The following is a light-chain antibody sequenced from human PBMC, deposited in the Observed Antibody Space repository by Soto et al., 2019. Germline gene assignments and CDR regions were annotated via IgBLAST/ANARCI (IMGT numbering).Light chain of an antibody. V-gene: IGKV3-15*01. CDR1: QSVSSN. CDR3: QQYNNWPLT. CDR2: GAS. Sequence: IVLTQSPGTLSLSPGERATLSCRASQSVSSNLAWYQQKPGQAPRLLIYGASSRATGIPVRFSGSGSGTEFTLTISSLQSEDFAVYYCQQYNNWPLTFGQGTRLEI. J-gene: IGKJ5*01.